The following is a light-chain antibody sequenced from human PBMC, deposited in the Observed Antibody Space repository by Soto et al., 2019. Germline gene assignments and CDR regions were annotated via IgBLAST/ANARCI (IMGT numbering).Light chain of an antibody. J-gene: IGLJ1*01. CDR1: NSNIGSNT. CDR3: AAWDDSLNGYV. CDR2: NND. V-gene: IGLV1-44*01. Sequence: QFVLTQPPSASGTPGQRVTISCSGGNSNIGSNTVNWYQQPPGTAPKLLIYNNDQRPSGVPDRFSGSKSGTSASLAISGLQSEDEADYYCAAWDDSLNGYVFGTGTKVTVL.